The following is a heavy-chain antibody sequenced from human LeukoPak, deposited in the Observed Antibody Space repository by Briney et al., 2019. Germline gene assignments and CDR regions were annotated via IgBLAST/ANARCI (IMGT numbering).Heavy chain of an antibody. CDR2: ININEGP. CDR1: GGSISSYH. D-gene: IGHD3-22*01. J-gene: IGHJ4*02. Sequence: PSETLSLTCTVSGGSISSYHWSWIRQPAGKGLEWIGHININEGPKYNPSLKSRVTISVDTSKNQFSLKLSSVTAADTAVYYCARHAYYYDSSGYSESQPFDYWGQGTLVTVSS. CDR3: ARHAYYYDSSGYSESQPFDY. V-gene: IGHV4-59*08.